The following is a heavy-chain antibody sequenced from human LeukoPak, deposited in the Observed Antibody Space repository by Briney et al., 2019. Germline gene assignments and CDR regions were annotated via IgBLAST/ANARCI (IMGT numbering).Heavy chain of an antibody. Sequence: SETLSLTCTVSGGSIRTTSHYWGWIRQSPGRGLEWIGSVYFSGSTYYNPSLKSRVSISVDTSKNQFSLKLSSVTAADTAVYYCARGGSYWDIWGQGTLVTVSS. D-gene: IGHD3-10*01. CDR3: ARGGSYWDI. CDR2: VYFSGST. J-gene: IGHJ4*02. V-gene: IGHV4-39*07. CDR1: GGSIRTTSHY.